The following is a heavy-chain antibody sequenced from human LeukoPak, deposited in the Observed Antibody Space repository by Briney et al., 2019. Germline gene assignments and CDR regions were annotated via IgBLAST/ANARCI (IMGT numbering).Heavy chain of an antibody. Sequence: SETLSLTCAVHGGSFSGYYWSWIRQPPGKGLERIGEINHSGSTNYNPSLKSRVTISVDTSKNQFSLKLSSVTAADTAVYYCARGGGYSYGFGIVATPRPRAYYFDYWGQGTLVTVSS. D-gene: IGHD5-12*01. CDR2: INHSGST. CDR3: ARGGGYSYGFGIVATPRPRAYYFDY. J-gene: IGHJ4*02. V-gene: IGHV4-34*01. CDR1: GGSFSGYY.